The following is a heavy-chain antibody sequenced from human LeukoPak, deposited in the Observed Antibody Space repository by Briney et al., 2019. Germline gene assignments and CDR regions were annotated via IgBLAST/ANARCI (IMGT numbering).Heavy chain of an antibody. D-gene: IGHD4-17*01. J-gene: IGHJ4*02. CDR3: ARDSTVTGAFDY. CDR1: GGSISSSSYY. V-gene: IGHV4-39*07. CDR2: IYYSGST. Sequence: SETLSLTCTVSGGSISSSSYYWGWIRQPPGKGLEWIGSIYYSGSTYYNPSLKSRVTISVDTSKNQFSLKLSSVTAADTAVYYCARDSTVTGAFDYWGQGTLVTVSS.